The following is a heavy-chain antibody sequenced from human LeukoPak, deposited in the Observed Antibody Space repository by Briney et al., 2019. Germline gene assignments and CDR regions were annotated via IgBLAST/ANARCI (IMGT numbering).Heavy chain of an antibody. J-gene: IGHJ3*02. D-gene: IGHD4-11*01. CDR3: ARVGWTTSNPSHDAFDI. CDR2: ISHSGST. V-gene: IGHV4-30-2*01. Sequence: SETLSLTCTVSGGSINSGSYYWSWIRQPPGKGLEWIGYISHSGSTYYNPSLKSRVTISIDRSQTQFSLKLSSVTAADTAVYYCARVGWTTSNPSHDAFDIWGQGTTVTVSS. CDR1: GGSINSGSYY.